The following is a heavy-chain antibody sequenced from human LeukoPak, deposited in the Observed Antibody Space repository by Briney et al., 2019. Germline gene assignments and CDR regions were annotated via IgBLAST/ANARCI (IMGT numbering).Heavy chain of an antibody. J-gene: IGHJ4*02. V-gene: IGHV4-34*01. D-gene: IGHD3-22*01. Sequence: PSETLSLTCAVYGGSFSGYSWTWIRQPPGKGLEWIGEINHSGTTDYNPSLQSRVTISLDTSKNQFSLKLSSVTAADTAVYYCARRSYEEWVPDYWGQGTLVTVSS. CDR1: GGSFSGYS. CDR3: ARRSYEEWVPDY. CDR2: INHSGTT.